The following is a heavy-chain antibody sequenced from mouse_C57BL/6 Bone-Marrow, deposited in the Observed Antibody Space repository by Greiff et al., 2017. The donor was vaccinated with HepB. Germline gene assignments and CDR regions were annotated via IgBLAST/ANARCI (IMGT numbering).Heavy chain of an antibody. J-gene: IGHJ2*01. D-gene: IGHD1-1*01. Sequence: EVKLMESGPVLVKPGASVKMSCKASGYTFTDYYMNWVKQSHGKSLEWIGVINPYNGGTSYNQKFKGKATLTVDKSSSTAYMELNSLTSEDSAVYYCARDYGFDYWGQGTTLTVSS. V-gene: IGHV1-19*01. CDR2: INPYNGGT. CDR3: ARDYGFDY. CDR1: GYTFTDYY.